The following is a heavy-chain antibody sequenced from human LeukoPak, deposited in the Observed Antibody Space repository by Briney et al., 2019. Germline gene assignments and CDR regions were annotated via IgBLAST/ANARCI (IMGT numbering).Heavy chain of an antibody. CDR2: IYYSGST. CDR3: ASMQKGTYYDILTGYLFDP. Sequence: PSETLSLTCTVSGGSISSHYWNWIRQPPGKGLEWIGYIYYSGSTNYNPSLKSRVTISVDTSKNQFSLKLSSVTAADTAVYYCASMQKGTYYDILTGYLFDPWGQGTLVTVSS. V-gene: IGHV4-59*11. D-gene: IGHD3-9*01. CDR1: GGSISSHY. J-gene: IGHJ5*02.